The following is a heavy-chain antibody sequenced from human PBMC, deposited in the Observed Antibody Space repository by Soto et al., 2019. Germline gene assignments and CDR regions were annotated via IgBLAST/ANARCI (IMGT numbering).Heavy chain of an antibody. D-gene: IGHD7-27*01. CDR3: ARGLKMVTREYFDY. J-gene: IGHJ4*02. CDR1: GGSFSGYY. V-gene: IGHV4-34*01. Sequence: SETLSLTCAVYGGSFSGYYWSWIRQPPGKGLEWIGEINHSGSTNYNPSLMSRVTISVDTSKNQFSLKLSSVTAADTAVYYCARGLKMVTREYFDYWGQGTLVTVSS. CDR2: INHSGST.